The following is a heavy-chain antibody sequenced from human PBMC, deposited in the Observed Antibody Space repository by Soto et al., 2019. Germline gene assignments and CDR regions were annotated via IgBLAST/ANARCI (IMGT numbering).Heavy chain of an antibody. J-gene: IGHJ3*02. V-gene: IGHV2-70*11. D-gene: IGHD6-19*01. CDR2: IDWDDDK. Sequence: SGPTLVNPTQTLTLTCTFSGFSLTTSGMCVSWIRQPPGKALEWLARIDWDDDKYYSTSLKTRLTISKDTSKDQVVLTMTNMDPVDTGTYYCARVSVAGTVHGAFDIWGQGTLVTVSS. CDR1: GFSLTTSGMC. CDR3: ARVSVAGTVHGAFDI.